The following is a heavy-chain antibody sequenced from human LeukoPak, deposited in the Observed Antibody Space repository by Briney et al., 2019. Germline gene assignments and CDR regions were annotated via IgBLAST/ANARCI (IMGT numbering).Heavy chain of an antibody. Sequence: SETLSLTCNVSGGAISRYYWTWIGQPPGTGLEWIGTIYYSGNTYYNPSLKGRVSISVDTSKSQFSLRLHSVTAADTAMYYSVRSLFSRFGWFDHWGQGALVTVSS. CDR1: GGAISRYY. V-gene: IGHV4-59*04. D-gene: IGHD3-10*01. J-gene: IGHJ5*02. CDR2: IYYSGNT. CDR3: VRSLFSRFGWFDH.